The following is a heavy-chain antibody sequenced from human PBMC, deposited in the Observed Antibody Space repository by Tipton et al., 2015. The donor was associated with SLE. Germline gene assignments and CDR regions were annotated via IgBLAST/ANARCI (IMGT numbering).Heavy chain of an antibody. CDR2: IWYDGNTH. Sequence: SPRLSCAASGFSFSSYGMHWVRQAPGKGLEWVAVIWYDGNTHFYADSVKGRFTISRDNSKNTLYLQLDSLRVEDTAVYFCATTTTMTNYIDYWGQGTLVTVSS. D-gene: IGHD4-17*01. CDR3: ATTTTMTNYIDY. J-gene: IGHJ4*02. V-gene: IGHV3-33*01. CDR1: GFSFSSYG.